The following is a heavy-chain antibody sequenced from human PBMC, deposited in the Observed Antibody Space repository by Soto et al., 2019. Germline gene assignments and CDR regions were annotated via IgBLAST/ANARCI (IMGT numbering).Heavy chain of an antibody. V-gene: IGHV4-4*02. CDR1: GGSISSSNW. CDR2: IYHSGST. J-gene: IGHJ6*02. CDR3: ARARVLRLGESSASLPQIYGMDV. D-gene: IGHD3-16*01. Sequence: QVQLQESGPGLVKPSGTLSLTCAVSGGSISSSNWWSWVRQPPGKGLEWIGEIYHSGSTNYNPSLKSRVTRSVDKSKNQFSLKLSSVTAADTAVYYCARARVLRLGESSASLPQIYGMDVWGQGTTVTVSS.